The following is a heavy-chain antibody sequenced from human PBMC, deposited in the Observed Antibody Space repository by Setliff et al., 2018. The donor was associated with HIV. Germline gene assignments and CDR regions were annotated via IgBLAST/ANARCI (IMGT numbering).Heavy chain of an antibody. CDR3: AHILMYYYGNSGVKKGAFDV. Sequence: SGPTLVNPTQTLTLTCTFSGFSLSTSGVGVGWIRQPPGKALEWLALIFWDDDKRYGPSLKSRLTITKNTSKNQVVLTMTNMDPVDTATYYCAHILMYYYGNSGVKKGAFDVWGQGTMVT. D-gene: IGHD3-22*01. CDR2: IFWDDDK. CDR1: GFSLSTSGVG. V-gene: IGHV2-5*05. J-gene: IGHJ3*01.